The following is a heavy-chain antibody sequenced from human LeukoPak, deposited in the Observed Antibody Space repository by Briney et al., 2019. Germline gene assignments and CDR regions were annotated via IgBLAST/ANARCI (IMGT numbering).Heavy chain of an antibody. CDR2: IYTSGST. J-gene: IGHJ3*02. D-gene: IGHD3-22*01. Sequence: SETLSLTCTVSGGSISSYCWSWIRQPAGKGLEWIGRIYTSGSTNYNPSLKSRVTMSVDTSKNQFSLKLSSVTAADTAVYYCARDLMIVVAYEAFDIWGQGTMVTVSS. CDR1: GGSISSYC. CDR3: ARDLMIVVAYEAFDI. V-gene: IGHV4-4*07.